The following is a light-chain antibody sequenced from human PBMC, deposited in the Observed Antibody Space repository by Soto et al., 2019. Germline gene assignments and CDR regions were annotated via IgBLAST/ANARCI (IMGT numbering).Light chain of an antibody. CDR3: AAWDDSLNGHVV. Sequence: QSVLTQPPSASGTPGQRVTISCSGSSSNIGSNTVNWYQQLPGTAPKLLIYSNNQRPSGVPDRFSGSKSGPSASLAISGLQSEDEADYYFAAWDDSLNGHVVFGGGTKLTVL. J-gene: IGLJ2*01. CDR1: SSNIGSNT. V-gene: IGLV1-44*01. CDR2: SNN.